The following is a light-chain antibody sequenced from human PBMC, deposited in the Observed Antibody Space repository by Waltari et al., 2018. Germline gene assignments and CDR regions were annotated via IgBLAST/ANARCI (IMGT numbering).Light chain of an antibody. V-gene: IGKV3-20*01. CDR1: ESISKY. J-gene: IGKJ1*01. CDR3: QHYESLPVT. CDR2: HAS. Sequence: EIVLTQSPGTLSLSSGERATLSCRASESISKYLAWYQQKPGQAPRLLIYHASSRATGIPDRFSGSGSGTDFSLTISRPEPEDFAVYYCQHYESLPVTFGQGTKVEIK.